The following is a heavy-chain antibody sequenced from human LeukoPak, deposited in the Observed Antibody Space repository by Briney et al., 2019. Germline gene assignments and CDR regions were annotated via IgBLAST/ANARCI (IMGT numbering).Heavy chain of an antibody. CDR2: IYWNDDK. J-gene: IGHJ5*02. CDR3: ARLVKYYYDSSGYSPWFDP. Sequence: SGPTMVNPTLTLTLTCTFSGFSLSTSGVGVGWIRQPPGKALEWLALIYWNDDKRYSPSLKSRLTITKDTSKNQVVLTMTNMDPVDTATYYCARLVKYYYDSSGYSPWFDPWGQGTLVTVSS. V-gene: IGHV2-5*01. D-gene: IGHD3-22*01. CDR1: GFSLSTSGVG.